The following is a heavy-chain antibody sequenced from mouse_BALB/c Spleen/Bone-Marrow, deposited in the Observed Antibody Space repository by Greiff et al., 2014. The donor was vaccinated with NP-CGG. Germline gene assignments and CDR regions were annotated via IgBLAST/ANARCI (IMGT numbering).Heavy chain of an antibody. CDR2: IDPANGNT. CDR3: AIYYYGSSGFAY. J-gene: IGHJ3*01. V-gene: IGHV14-3*02. CDR1: GFNIKDTY. Sequence: EVMLVESGAELVKPGASVKLSCTASGFNIKDTYMHWVKQRPEQGLEWIGRIDPANGNTKYDPKFQGKATITADTSSNTAYLQLSSLTSEDTAVHYCAIYYYGSSGFAYWGQGTLVTVSA. D-gene: IGHD1-1*01.